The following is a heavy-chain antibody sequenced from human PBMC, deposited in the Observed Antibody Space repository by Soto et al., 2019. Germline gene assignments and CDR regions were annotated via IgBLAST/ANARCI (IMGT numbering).Heavy chain of an antibody. D-gene: IGHD3-10*01. CDR3: ALSHRPGGQVNWFDP. Sequence: QITLKESGPTLVKPTQTLTLTCTFSGFSLSTSGVGVGWIRQPPGKALEWLALIYWDDDKRYSPSLNSRLTITNDTTKHQVVLTTTTMDPVDTATYYCALSHRPGGQVNWFDPWGQGTLITVSS. CDR2: IYWDDDK. V-gene: IGHV2-5*02. CDR1: GFSLSTSGVG. J-gene: IGHJ5*02.